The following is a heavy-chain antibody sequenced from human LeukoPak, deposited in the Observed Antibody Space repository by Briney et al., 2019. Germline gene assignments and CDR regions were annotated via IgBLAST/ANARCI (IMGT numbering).Heavy chain of an antibody. CDR1: GGSISSGGNN. V-gene: IGHV4-61*02. D-gene: IGHD3-3*01. CDR3: AGGNYDDWGGYSNDY. Sequence: SETLCLTCTVSGGSISSGGNNWSWIRQPAGEGREWVGRIYTSGRTNSNPSLSSRVTISVDTSKNPLSLRMCPLTAAATAVYSFAGGNYDDWGGYSNDYWGQGTLVTVSS. CDR2: IYTSGRT. J-gene: IGHJ4*02.